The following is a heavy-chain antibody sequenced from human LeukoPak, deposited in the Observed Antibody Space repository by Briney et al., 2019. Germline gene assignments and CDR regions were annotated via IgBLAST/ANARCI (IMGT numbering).Heavy chain of an antibody. CDR2: INTNTGNP. V-gene: IGHV7-4-1*02. CDR1: GYTFTSYA. D-gene: IGHD6-19*01. CDR3: ARDAVAGTPGPLDS. J-gene: IGHJ4*02. Sequence: ASVKVSCKASGYTFTSYAVNWVRQAPGQGLEWVGWINTNTGNPTFAQGFTGRFVFSLDTSVSTAYLQIISLKAEDTAVYYCARDAVAGTPGPLDSWGQGTLVTVSS.